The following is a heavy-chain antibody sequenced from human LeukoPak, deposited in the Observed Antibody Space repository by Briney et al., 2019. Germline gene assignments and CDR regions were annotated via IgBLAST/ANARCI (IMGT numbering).Heavy chain of an antibody. CDR2: IWYDGSNK. Sequence: PGRSLRLSCAASGFTFSSYVMHWVRQAPGKGLEWVAVIWYDGSNKYYADSVKGRFTISRDNSKNTLYLQMNSLRAEDTAVYYCARGRIAAAPDYWGQGTLVTVSS. CDR1: GFTFSSYV. D-gene: IGHD6-13*01. CDR3: ARGRIAAAPDY. V-gene: IGHV3-33*01. J-gene: IGHJ4*02.